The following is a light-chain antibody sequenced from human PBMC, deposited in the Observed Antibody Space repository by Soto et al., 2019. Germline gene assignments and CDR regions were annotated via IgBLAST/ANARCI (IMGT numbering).Light chain of an antibody. CDR1: SNDVGHSSF. J-gene: IGLJ1*01. CDR3: NAQADNGKHV. V-gene: IGLV2-8*01. CDR2: EVS. Sequence: QSALTQPPSASGSPGQSVTISCTGNSNDVGHSSFISWYQQHPGKGPKLIIYEVSKRPSGVPDRFFGSTSGNTASLSVSGLQDEDEADYFCNAQADNGKHVFGTGTKVTVL.